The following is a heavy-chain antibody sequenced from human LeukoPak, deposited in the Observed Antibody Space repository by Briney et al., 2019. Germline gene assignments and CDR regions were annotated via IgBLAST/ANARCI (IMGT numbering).Heavy chain of an antibody. CDR2: IYYSGST. D-gene: IGHD1-26*01. CDR3: ARDRGIVGATIGTFDY. Sequence: PSETLSLTCTVSGGSISSYYWSWIRQPPGKGLEWIGYIYYSGSTNYNPSLKSRVTISVDTSKNQFSLKLSSVTAADTAVYYCARDRGIVGATIGTFDYWGQGTLVTVSS. J-gene: IGHJ4*02. CDR1: GGSISSYY. V-gene: IGHV4-59*01.